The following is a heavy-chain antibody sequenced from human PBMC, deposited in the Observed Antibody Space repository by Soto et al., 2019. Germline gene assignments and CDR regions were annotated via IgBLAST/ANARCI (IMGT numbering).Heavy chain of an antibody. CDR2: IYWDDDK. CDR1: GFSLSTSGVA. V-gene: IGHV2-5*02. J-gene: IGHJ4*02. CDR3: AHRIDYYGSVSYYFDN. D-gene: IGHD3-10*01. Sequence: QITLKESGPTLVKPTQTLTLTCTFSGFSLSTSGVAVGWIRQPPGKALEWLALIYWDDDKGYSPSLKSRPTITKDTSKNQVVLTMTNMDPVDTATYYCAHRIDYYGSVSYYFDNWGQGTLVTVSS.